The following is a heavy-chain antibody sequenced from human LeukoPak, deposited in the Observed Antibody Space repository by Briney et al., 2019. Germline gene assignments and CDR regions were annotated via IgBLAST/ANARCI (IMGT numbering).Heavy chain of an antibody. Sequence: SETLSLTCTVSGGSISSSSYYWGWIRQPPGKGLEWIGSIYYSGSTNYNPSLKSRVTISVDTSKNQFSLKLSSVTAADTAVYYCARAATTAGWYVGYYFDYWGQGTLVTVSS. V-gene: IGHV4-39*07. CDR3: ARAATTAGWYVGYYFDY. CDR1: GGSISSSSYY. CDR2: IYYSGST. D-gene: IGHD6-19*01. J-gene: IGHJ4*02.